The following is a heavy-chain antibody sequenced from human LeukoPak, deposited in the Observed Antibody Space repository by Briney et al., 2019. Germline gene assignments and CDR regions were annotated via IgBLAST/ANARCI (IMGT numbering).Heavy chain of an antibody. CDR2: INSDGSST. Sequence: GGSLRLSCADPVFTFSMNWMYSGRQAPGKGLVWVSHINSDGSSTNYADSVKGRFTISRDSAKNTLYLQMNSLRAEDTGVYYCARDKVSGSHYGLDYWGQGTLVTVSS. J-gene: IGHJ4*02. D-gene: IGHD1-26*01. CDR1: VFTFSMNW. V-gene: IGHV3-74*01. CDR3: ARDKVSGSHYGLDY.